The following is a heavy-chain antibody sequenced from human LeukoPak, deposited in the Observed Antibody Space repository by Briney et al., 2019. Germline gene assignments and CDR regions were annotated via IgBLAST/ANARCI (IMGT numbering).Heavy chain of an antibody. D-gene: IGHD3-9*01. J-gene: IGHJ4*02. CDR1: GGSVSSGSYY. CDR3: ARVGGGPYYDILTGFDY. Sequence: SETLSLTCTVSGGSVSSGSYYWSWIRQPPGTGLEWIGYIYYSGSTNYNPSLKSRVTISVDTSKNQFSLKLSSVTAADTAVYYCARVGGGPYYDILTGFDYWGQGTLVTVSS. CDR2: IYYSGST. V-gene: IGHV4-61*01.